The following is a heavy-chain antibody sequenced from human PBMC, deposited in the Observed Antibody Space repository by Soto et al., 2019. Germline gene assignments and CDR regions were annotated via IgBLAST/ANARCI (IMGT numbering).Heavy chain of an antibody. CDR2: IHYSGNT. CDR1: GDSTDTAYY. D-gene: IGHD1-26*01. Sequence: SETLSLTCIVSGDSTDTAYYWGGLRQPPGKGLEWIGSIHYSGNTYYNPSLKSRVTISVDTSKNQFSLKLSSVTAADTALYYCARGLITGSQYSGGWYYFDSWGQGTQVTVS. CDR3: ARGLITGSQYSGGWYYFDS. V-gene: IGHV4-39*01. J-gene: IGHJ4*02.